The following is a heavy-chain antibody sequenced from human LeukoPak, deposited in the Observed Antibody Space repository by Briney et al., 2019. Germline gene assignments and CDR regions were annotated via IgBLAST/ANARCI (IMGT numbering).Heavy chain of an antibody. CDR2: IYDSGTT. CDR1: GGSISSYY. Sequence: SETLSLTCTVSGGSISSYYWSWMRQPPGKGLEWIGHIYDSGTTNYNPSLRSRVTISVDTSKNQFSLKLTSVTAADTAVYYCARGGYGDYAPSQFDYWGQGTLVTVSS. V-gene: IGHV4-59*08. CDR3: ARGGYGDYAPSQFDY. D-gene: IGHD4-17*01. J-gene: IGHJ4*02.